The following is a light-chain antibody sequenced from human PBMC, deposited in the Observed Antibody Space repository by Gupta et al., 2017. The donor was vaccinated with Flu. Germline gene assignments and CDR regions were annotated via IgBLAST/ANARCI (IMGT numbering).Light chain of an antibody. J-gene: IGKJ1*01. CDR3: QQNNNLYV. CDR2: GAS. Sequence: EIVITQSPATLSVSPGERATLSCRASQSVSIDLEWYKKKPGQAPRLIIYGASNRAIGNPGRFSGGGYEKEFTLTSSGLQYEDFAVYYEQQNNNLYVFGQGTKVEIK. CDR1: QSVSID. V-gene: IGKV3-15*01.